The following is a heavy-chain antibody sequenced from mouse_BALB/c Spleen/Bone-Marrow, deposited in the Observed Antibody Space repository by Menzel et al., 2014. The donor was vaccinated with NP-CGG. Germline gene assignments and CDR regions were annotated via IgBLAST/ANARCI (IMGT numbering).Heavy chain of an antibody. CDR2: IDPANGNT. D-gene: IGHD2-2*01. J-gene: IGHJ3*01. Sequence: DVQLQESGAELVKPGASVKLSCTASGFNIKDTYMHWVKQRPEQGLEWTGRIDPANGNTKYDPKFQGKATITADTSSNTAYLQLSSLTSEDTAVYYCARNYGYGKSFAYWGQGTLVTVSA. CDR3: ARNYGYGKSFAY. V-gene: IGHV14-3*02. CDR1: GFNIKDTY.